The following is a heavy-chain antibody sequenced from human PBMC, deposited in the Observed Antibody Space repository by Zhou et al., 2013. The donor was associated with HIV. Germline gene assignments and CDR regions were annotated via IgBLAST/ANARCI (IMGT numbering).Heavy chain of an antibody. CDR3: ARDTLNCTNGVCYVSAFDI. Sequence: QVQLVQSGAEVKKPGSSVKVSCKASGGTFSSYAISWVRQAPGQGLEWMGGIIPIFGTANYAQKFQGRVTITTDESTSTAYMELSSLRSEDTAVYYCARDTLNCTNGVCYVSAFDIWGQGDNGHRLF. CDR2: IIPIFGTA. CDR1: GGTFSSYA. D-gene: IGHD2-8*01. J-gene: IGHJ3*02. V-gene: IGHV1-69*05.